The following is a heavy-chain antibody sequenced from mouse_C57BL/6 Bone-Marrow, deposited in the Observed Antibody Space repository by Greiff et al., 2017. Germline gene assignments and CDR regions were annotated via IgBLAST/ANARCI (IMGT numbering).Heavy chain of an antibody. CDR3: ARPCSYWYFDV. J-gene: IGHJ1*03. CDR1: GYTFTSSG. V-gene: IGHV1-81*01. CDR2: IYPRSGNT. Sequence: QVQLKESGAELARPGASVKLSCKASGYTFTSSGISWVKQRTGQGLEWIGEIYPRSGNTYYNEKFKGKATLTADKSSSTAYMELRSLTSEDSAVNCWARPCSYWYFDVWGTGTTVTVSS.